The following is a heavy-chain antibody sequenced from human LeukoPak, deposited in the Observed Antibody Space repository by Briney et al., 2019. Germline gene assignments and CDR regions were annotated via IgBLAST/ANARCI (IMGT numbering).Heavy chain of an antibody. CDR3: ARGDDYYDSSGPSGLVFDL. D-gene: IGHD3-22*01. CDR2: IYYSGST. Sequence: PSETLSLTCTVSGGSISSGDYYWSWIRQPPGKGLEWIGYIYYSGSTYYNPSLKSRVTISVDTSKNQFSLKLSSVTAADTAVYYCARGDDYYDSSGPSGLVFDLWGRGTLVTVSS. V-gene: IGHV4-30-4*01. J-gene: IGHJ2*01. CDR1: GGSISSGDYY.